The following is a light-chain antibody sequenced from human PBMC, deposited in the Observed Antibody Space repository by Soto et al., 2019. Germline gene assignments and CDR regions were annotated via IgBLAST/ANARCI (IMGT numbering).Light chain of an antibody. Sequence: QSALTQPASVSGSPGQSITISCTGASSDVGGFDHVSWYQQHPGKVPRLLIYDVSSRPSGVSDRFSGSKSGNTASLTISGLQAEDDADYYCNSFTTISTYVFGTGTNVTVL. CDR3: NSFTTISTYV. CDR2: DVS. J-gene: IGLJ1*01. CDR1: SSDVGGFDH. V-gene: IGLV2-14*03.